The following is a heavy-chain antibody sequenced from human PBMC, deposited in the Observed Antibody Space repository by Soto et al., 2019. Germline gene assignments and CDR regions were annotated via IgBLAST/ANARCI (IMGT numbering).Heavy chain of an antibody. CDR2: IYYSGNT. J-gene: IGHJ4*02. Sequence: LSLTCTVSGDSVTSGNYYWSWIRQPPGKGLEWIGYIYYSGNTNYSPSLKSRVTIPLDTSNNQFSLKLSSVTAADTAVYYCARHEFRSYYDSSGYYGHWGQGTLVTVSS. D-gene: IGHD3-22*01. CDR3: ARHEFRSYYDSSGYYGH. V-gene: IGHV4-61*01. CDR1: GDSVTSGNYY.